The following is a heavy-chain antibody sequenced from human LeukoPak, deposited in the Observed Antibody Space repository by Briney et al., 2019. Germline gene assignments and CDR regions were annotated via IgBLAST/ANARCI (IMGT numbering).Heavy chain of an antibody. D-gene: IGHD4-11*01. V-gene: IGHV1-18*03. CDR2: ISDYNGNT. CDR3: AGDLYRDSLPVSWFDP. CDR1: VYTFTSYG. Sequence: ASVKLSRKASVYTFTSYGISWVRQAPGQGLEWMGWISDYNGNTNYAQKLQGRVTTTTDRPTSRAYMELRRLRSDALAVYYCAGDLYRDSLPVSWFDPWGQGTLVTVSS. J-gene: IGHJ5*02.